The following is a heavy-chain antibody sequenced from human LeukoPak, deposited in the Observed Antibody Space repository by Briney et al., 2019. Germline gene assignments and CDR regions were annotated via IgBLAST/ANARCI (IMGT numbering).Heavy chain of an antibody. CDR1: GFTFSSYA. Sequence: GGSLRLSCAASGFTFSSYAMSWVRQAPGKGLEWVSAVSGSGGSTYYADSVKGRFTISRDNSKNTLYLQMNSLRAEDTAVYYCAKATDYYDSSGYYHRPDYWGQGTLVTVSS. CDR2: VSGSGGST. J-gene: IGHJ4*02. V-gene: IGHV3-23*01. D-gene: IGHD3-22*01. CDR3: AKATDYYDSSGYYHRPDY.